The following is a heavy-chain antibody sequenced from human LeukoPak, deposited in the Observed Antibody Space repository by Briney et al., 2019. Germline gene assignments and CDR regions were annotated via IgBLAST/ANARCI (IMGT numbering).Heavy chain of an antibody. Sequence: PGGSLRLSCAASGFTFSSYSMNWVRQAPGKGLEWIGRVHSGGTTNYNPSLAGRVTVSVDRSKNQFSLKMSSVTAADTAVYYCARTYCDTSTCYRFDSWGQGILVTVSS. D-gene: IGHD2-21*01. V-gene: IGHV4-59*10. CDR3: ARTYCDTSTCYRFDS. CDR2: VHSGGTT. J-gene: IGHJ4*02. CDR1: GFTFSSYS.